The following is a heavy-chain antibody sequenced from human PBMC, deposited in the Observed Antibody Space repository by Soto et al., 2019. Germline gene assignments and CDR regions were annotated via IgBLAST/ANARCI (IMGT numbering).Heavy chain of an antibody. CDR2: IDPSDSYT. V-gene: IGHV5-10-1*01. D-gene: IGHD6-25*01. Sequence: GESLKISCKGSGYSFTSYWNSWVRQMPGKGLEWMGRIDPSDSYTNYSPSFQGHVTISADKSISTAYLQWSSLKASDTAMYYCASSGSYYYYGMDVWGQGTTVTV. J-gene: IGHJ6*02. CDR1: GYSFTSYW. CDR3: ASSGSYYYYGMDV.